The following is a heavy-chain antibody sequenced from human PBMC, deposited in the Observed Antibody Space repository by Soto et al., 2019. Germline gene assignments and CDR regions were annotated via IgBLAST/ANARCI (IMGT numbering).Heavy chain of an antibody. Sequence: QVQLVESGGGVVQPGRSLRLSCAASGFTFRSYGMHWVRQAPAKGLEWVAVISYDGSNKYYADSVKGRFTISRDNSKNTLYLQMNSLRAEDTAVYYCARDRSYGCNGFDYCGQGTLVTVSS. J-gene: IGHJ4*02. CDR1: GFTFRSYG. V-gene: IGHV3-30*03. CDR3: ARDRSYGCNGFDY. CDR2: ISYDGSNK. D-gene: IGHD4-17*01.